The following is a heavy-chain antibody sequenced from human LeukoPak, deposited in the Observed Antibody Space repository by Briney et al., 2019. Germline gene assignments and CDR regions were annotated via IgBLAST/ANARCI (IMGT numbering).Heavy chain of an antibody. D-gene: IGHD2-21*02. Sequence: SETLSLTCTVSGGSISSGGYYWSWIRQPPGKGLEWIGYIYHSGSTYYNPSLKSRVTISVDRSKNQFSLKLSSVTAADTAVYYCARIKVTMATGYAFDIWGQGAMVTVSS. CDR3: ARIKVTMATGYAFDI. CDR1: GGSISSGGYY. J-gene: IGHJ3*02. CDR2: IYHSGST. V-gene: IGHV4-30-2*01.